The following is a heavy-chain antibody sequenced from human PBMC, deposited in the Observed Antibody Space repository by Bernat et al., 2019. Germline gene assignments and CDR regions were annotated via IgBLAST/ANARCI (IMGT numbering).Heavy chain of an antibody. J-gene: IGHJ4*02. V-gene: IGHV3-23*04. Sequence: VQLVESGGGVVQPGRSLRLSCAASGFTFSTYAMSWVRQAPGKGLEWVSAISGSGGSTYFADSVKGRFSISRDNSRNTLYLQMNSLRADDTAVYYCAKDGPWGGFNNRVDYWGQGTLVTVSS. D-gene: IGHD5-24*01. CDR3: AKDGPWGGFNNRVDY. CDR1: GFTFSTYA. CDR2: ISGSGGST.